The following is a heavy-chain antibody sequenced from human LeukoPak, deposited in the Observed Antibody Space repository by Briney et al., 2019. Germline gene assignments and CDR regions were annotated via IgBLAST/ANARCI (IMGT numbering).Heavy chain of an antibody. Sequence: PSQTLSLTCTVSGGSISSGGYYWSWIRQPPGKGLEWIGYIYHSGSTYYNPSLKSRVTISVDRSKNQFSLKLSSVTAADTAVYYCARGFHYDIWSGYSDYWGQGTLVTVSS. D-gene: IGHD3-3*01. CDR3: ARGFHYDIWSGYSDY. CDR1: GGSISSGGYY. V-gene: IGHV4-30-2*01. J-gene: IGHJ4*02. CDR2: IYHSGST.